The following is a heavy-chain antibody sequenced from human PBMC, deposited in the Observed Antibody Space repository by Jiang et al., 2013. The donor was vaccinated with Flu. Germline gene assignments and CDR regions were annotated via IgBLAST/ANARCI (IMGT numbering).Heavy chain of an antibody. V-gene: IGHV4-38-2*01. J-gene: IGHJ4*02. CDR2: ISYSGRK. Sequence: PGLVKSSETLSLTCAVSDYSISSGFSWGWIRQPPGKALEWIGTISYSGRKSYNPSLKSRLSISLDASKNQFSLKVNSVTAADTAVYFCARVNFHDSSGPRVYYFDHWGQGTLVTVSS. D-gene: IGHD6-19*01. CDR3: ARVNFHDSSGPRVYYFDH. CDR1: DYSISSGFS.